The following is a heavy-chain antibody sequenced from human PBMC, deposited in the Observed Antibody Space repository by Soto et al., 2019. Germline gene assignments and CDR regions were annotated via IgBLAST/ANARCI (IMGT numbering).Heavy chain of an antibody. D-gene: IGHD3-10*01. V-gene: IGHV4-31*03. CDR3: ARYGSGSYYPTTFDY. J-gene: IGHJ4*02. CDR2: IYYSGST. Sequence: QVQLQESGPGLVKPSQTLSLTCTVSGGSISSSGYNWSWIRQHPGKGLEWIGYIYYSGSTYYNPSLKSRVTISVDTSQNQFSLKLSSVTAADTAVYFRARYGSGSYYPTTFDYWGQGTLVTVSS. CDR1: GGSISSSGYN.